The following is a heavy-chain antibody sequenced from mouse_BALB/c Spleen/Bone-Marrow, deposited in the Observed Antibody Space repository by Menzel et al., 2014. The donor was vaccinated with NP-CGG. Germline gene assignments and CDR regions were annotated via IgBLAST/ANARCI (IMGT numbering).Heavy chain of an antibody. D-gene: IGHD2-2*01. CDR3: ARWLQPYYAMDY. V-gene: IGHV1S56*01. Sequence: VKLMESGPDLVQPGASVRMSCTASGYTFTTYYINWVQQRPGQGLEWIGWIYPSTVNTKYNERFRGKATLTAARYSSTDYMQLGSLTADDSAFYFGARWLQPYYAMDYWGQGTSVTVSS. CDR1: GYTFTTYY. CDR2: IYPSTVNT. J-gene: IGHJ4*01.